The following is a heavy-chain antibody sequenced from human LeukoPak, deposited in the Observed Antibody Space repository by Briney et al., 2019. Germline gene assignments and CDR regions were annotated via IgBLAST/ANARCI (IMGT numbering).Heavy chain of an antibody. J-gene: IGHJ4*02. CDR2: IYTSGST. V-gene: IGHV4-61*02. CDR3: ARLGNLREFDY. CDR1: GGSISSGSYY. Sequence: SETLSLTCTVSGGSISSGSYYWSWIRQPAGKGLEWIGRIYTSGSTNYNPSLKSRVTISVDTSKNQFSLKLSSVTAADTAVYYCARLGNLREFDYWGQGTLVTVSS. D-gene: IGHD4-17*01.